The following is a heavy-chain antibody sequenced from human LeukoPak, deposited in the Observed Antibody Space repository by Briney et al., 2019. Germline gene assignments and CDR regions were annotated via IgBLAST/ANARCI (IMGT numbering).Heavy chain of an antibody. Sequence: SETLSLTCTVSGGSISSYYWSWIRQPPGKGLEWIGYIYYSGSTNYNPSLKSRVTISVDTSKNQFSLKLSSVTAADTAVYYCARSAGYSGYDLRIDYWGQGTLVTVSP. D-gene: IGHD5-12*01. J-gene: IGHJ4*02. CDR1: GGSISSYY. V-gene: IGHV4-59*01. CDR3: ARSAGYSGYDLRIDY. CDR2: IYYSGST.